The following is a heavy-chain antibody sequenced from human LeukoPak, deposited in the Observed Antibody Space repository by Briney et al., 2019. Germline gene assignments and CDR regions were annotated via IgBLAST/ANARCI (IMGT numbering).Heavy chain of an antibody. Sequence: SETLSLTCSVSGGSINSYYWGWVRQPAGKGLEWIGRIYTTGTTNYSPSLKSRLTMSVDTSKNQFSLKMSSVTAADTAVYYCARLSKGRYFDYIFDHWGQGALVTVSS. V-gene: IGHV4-4*07. J-gene: IGHJ4*02. D-gene: IGHD3-9*01. CDR2: IYTTGTT. CDR1: GGSINSYY. CDR3: ARLSKGRYFDYIFDH.